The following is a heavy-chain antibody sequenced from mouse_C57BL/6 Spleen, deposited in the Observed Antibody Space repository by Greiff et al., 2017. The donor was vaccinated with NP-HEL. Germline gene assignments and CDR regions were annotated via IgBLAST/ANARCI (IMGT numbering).Heavy chain of an antibody. J-gene: IGHJ4*01. Sequence: QVQLQQPGAELVRPGTSVKLSCKASGYTFTSYWMHWVKQRPGQGLEWIGVIDPSDSYTNYNQKFKGKATLTVDTSSSTAYMQLSSLTSEDSAVYYWASWTAQATLDYAMDYWGQGTSVTVSS. V-gene: IGHV1-59*01. CDR3: ASWTAQATLDYAMDY. CDR2: IDPSDSYT. D-gene: IGHD3-2*02. CDR1: GYTFTSYW.